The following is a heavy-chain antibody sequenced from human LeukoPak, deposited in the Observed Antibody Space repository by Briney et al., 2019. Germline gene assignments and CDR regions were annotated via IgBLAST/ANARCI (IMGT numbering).Heavy chain of an antibody. D-gene: IGHD2/OR15-2a*01. V-gene: IGHV4-39*01. CDR2: IYYSGST. CDR1: DGSISSSSYY. CDR3: ARRARWLNSPIGENNAFDI. Sequence: SETLSLTCTVSDGSISSSSYYWGWIRQPPGKGLEWIGRIYYSGSTYYNPSLKSRVTISVDTSKNQFSLKLNSVTAADTAVYYCARRARWLNSPIGENNAFDIWGQGTMVTVSS. J-gene: IGHJ3*02.